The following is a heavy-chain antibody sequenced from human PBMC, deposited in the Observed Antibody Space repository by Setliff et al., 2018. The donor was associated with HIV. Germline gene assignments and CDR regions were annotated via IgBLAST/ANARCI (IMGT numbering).Heavy chain of an antibody. D-gene: IGHD3-10*01. CDR1: GDSISSYY. J-gene: IGHJ5*02. CDR3: ARGLTSRRGNWFDP. V-gene: IGHV4-4*08. Sequence: SETLSLTCTVSGDSISSYYWSWIRQPPGKGLEWIGYMYTSGSTNYNPSLKSRVTISVDTSKNQFSLKLSSVSAADTAVCYCARGLTSRRGNWFDPWGQGTLVTVSS. CDR2: MYTSGST.